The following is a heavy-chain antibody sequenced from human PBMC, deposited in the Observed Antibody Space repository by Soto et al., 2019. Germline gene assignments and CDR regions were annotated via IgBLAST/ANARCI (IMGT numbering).Heavy chain of an antibody. CDR3: ARGRSSYGDYINWYFDL. CDR2: MNPNSGHT. Sequence: ASMKVSCKASGYTFTNYDINWVRQATGQGLEWVGWMNPNSGHTGFAQKFQGRVTMTRDTSISTAYMELSSLSSEDTAVYYCARGRSSYGDYINWYFDLWGRGTLVTVSS. CDR1: GYTFTNYD. D-gene: IGHD4-17*01. V-gene: IGHV1-8*01. J-gene: IGHJ2*01.